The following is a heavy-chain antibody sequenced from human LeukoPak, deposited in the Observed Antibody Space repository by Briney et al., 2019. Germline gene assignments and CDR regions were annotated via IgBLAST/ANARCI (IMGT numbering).Heavy chain of an antibody. Sequence: GESLKISCKGSGYTFSNYWIGWVRQVPGKGLEWMGIIYPADSDTTYSPSFRGLVTISADKSINTAYLQWSSLKASDTAMYYCARRPPTVVTLSRDALHIWGQGTMVTVSS. J-gene: IGHJ3*02. CDR2: IYPADSDT. D-gene: IGHD4-23*01. CDR1: GYTFSNYW. CDR3: ARRPPTVVTLSRDALHI. V-gene: IGHV5-51*01.